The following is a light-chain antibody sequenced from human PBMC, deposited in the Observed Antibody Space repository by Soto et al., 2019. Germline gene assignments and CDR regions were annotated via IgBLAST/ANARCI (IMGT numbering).Light chain of an antibody. CDR1: SSDVGGHNY. CDR2: EVS. J-gene: IGLJ1*01. Sequence: QSALTQPASVSGSPGQAITIPCTGSSSDVGGHNYVSWYQQHPGKAPKLMIFEVSHRPSGVSNRFSGSKSGDTASLTISGLQAEDEADYYCSSYTSSNTYVFGTGTKLTVL. CDR3: SSYTSSNTYV. V-gene: IGLV2-14*01.